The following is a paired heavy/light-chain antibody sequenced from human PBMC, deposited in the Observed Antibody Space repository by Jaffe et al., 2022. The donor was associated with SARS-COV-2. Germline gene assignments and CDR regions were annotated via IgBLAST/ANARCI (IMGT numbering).Light chain of an antibody. CDR2: GAS. CDR1: QSVSSTY. Sequence: ENVLTQSPGTLSLSPGERASLSCRASQSVSSTYLAWYQQKPGQAPRLLIYGASNRATGIPDRFSGSGSGTDFTLTVSRLEPEDFAFYYCQQYGSAPLTFGGGTKVEI. CDR3: QQYGSAPLT. V-gene: IGKV3-20*01. J-gene: IGKJ4*01.
Heavy chain of an antibody. Sequence: EVQLEESGGGLIQPGGSLRLSCTASGFTFSSFAMSWVRQAPGKGLEWVSSIGYGVGSTYYADSVKGRFTISRDNPKNTLYLQMNSLRAEDTALYFCAQTIATGAWYFASWGQGAQVTVSS. V-gene: IGHV3-23*04. CDR3: AQTIATGAWYFAS. J-gene: IGHJ4*02. CDR1: GFTFSSFA. D-gene: IGHD6-25*01. CDR2: IGYGVGST.